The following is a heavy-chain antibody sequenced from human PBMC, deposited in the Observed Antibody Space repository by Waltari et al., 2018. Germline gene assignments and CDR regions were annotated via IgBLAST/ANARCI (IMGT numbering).Heavy chain of an antibody. CDR1: GSRFSDYG. J-gene: IGHJ6*02. CDR2: ISNDESKK. CDR3: ARDGNGGGV. D-gene: IGHD3-16*01. Sequence: QVQLVEFGGGVVQPGRSLRLSCAASGSRFSDYGMHWVRQAPGKGQEVVATISNDESKKDYVDSVKGRLTISRDNSKNTLYLQMNSLRAEDSAVYYCARDGNGGGVWGRGTTVTVSS. V-gene: IGHV3-30*03.